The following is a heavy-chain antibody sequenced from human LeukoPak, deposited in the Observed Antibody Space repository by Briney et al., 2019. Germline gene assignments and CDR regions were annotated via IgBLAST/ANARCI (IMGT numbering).Heavy chain of an antibody. Sequence: PGGSLRLSCAASGFTFSSYAMHWVRQAPGKGLEWVAVIWYDGSNKYYADSVKGRFTISRDNSESTLYLQMNSLRAEDTAVYYCARSYNYGDYYYYGMDVWGQGTTVTVSS. V-gene: IGHV3-33*08. CDR2: IWYDGSNK. D-gene: IGHD5-18*01. CDR1: GFTFSSYA. CDR3: ARSYNYGDYYYYGMDV. J-gene: IGHJ6*02.